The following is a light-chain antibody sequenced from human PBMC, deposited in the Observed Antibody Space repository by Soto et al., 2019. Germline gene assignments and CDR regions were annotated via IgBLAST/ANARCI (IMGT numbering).Light chain of an antibody. CDR1: QAISNH. J-gene: IGKJ4*01. CDR2: DTS. V-gene: IGKV1-33*01. CDR3: QQTDKLPLT. Sequence: DIPMTQSPSPLPASVGDRVIITCQASQAISNHLNWYQQKPGRAPKLLIYDTSNLETGVPSRFRGSGGGTDFTFTITSLQPEDFATYFCQQTDKLPLTFGGGTTADMK.